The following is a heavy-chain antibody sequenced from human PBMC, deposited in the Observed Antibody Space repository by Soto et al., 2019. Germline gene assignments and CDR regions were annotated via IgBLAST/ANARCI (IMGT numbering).Heavy chain of an antibody. V-gene: IGHV3-72*01. CDR2: TRNKPNSFTT. CDR1: GFTFTDHY. D-gene: IGHD6-19*01. CDR3: TRYLWLAPGGY. J-gene: IGHJ4*02. Sequence: EVQLVESGGGLVQPGGSLRLSCGASGFTFTDHYMDWVRQAPGKGLEWVGRTRNKPNSFTTEYAASVKGRFTISTDDSMNSLYLQMNSLKSEDTAVYYCTRYLWLAPGGYWGQGTLVTVSS.